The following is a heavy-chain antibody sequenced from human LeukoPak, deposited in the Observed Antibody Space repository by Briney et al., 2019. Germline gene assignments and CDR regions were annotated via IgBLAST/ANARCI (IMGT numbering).Heavy chain of an antibody. CDR2: MNPNSANT. D-gene: IGHD2-2*01. CDR1: GYTFSTYD. V-gene: IGHV1-8*03. CDR3: ARAIRYQLLSDS. Sequence: ASVKVSCKTSGYTFSTYDINWLRQAAGQALEWMGWMNPNSANTGFAQKFQGRAAITRDTSTATAYLELSSLTSEDTAVYYCARAIRYQLLSDSWGQGTLVTVSS. J-gene: IGHJ4*02.